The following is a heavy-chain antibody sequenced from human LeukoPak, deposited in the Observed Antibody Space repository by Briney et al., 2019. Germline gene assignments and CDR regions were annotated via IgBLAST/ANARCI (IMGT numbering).Heavy chain of an antibody. V-gene: IGHV4-34*01. D-gene: IGHD3-10*01. CDR1: GGSFSGYY. CDR3: ARAEFTVVRGVIIDH. CDR2: IHYSGNT. J-gene: IGHJ5*02. Sequence: SETLSLTCAVYGGSFSGYYWTWIRQPPGKGLEWIGYIHYSGNTYYNPSLKNRLTISPDTSKHQFSLRLSSVTAADTAVYYCARAEFTVVRGVIIDHWGQGTLVTVSS.